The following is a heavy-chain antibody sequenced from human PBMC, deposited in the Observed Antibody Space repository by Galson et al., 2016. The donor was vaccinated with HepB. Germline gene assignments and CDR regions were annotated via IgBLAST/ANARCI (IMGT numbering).Heavy chain of an antibody. J-gene: IGHJ4*02. Sequence: SLRLSCAASGFTFSSHWMHWVRQAPGKGLVWVSGINSDGSSTSYADSVKGRFTISRDNAKNTLYLQMNSLRAEDTAVYYCARGAIYSNADFDYWGQGTLVTVSS. D-gene: IGHD4-11*01. CDR3: ARGAIYSNADFDY. CDR2: INSDGSST. CDR1: GFTFSSHW. V-gene: IGHV3-74*01.